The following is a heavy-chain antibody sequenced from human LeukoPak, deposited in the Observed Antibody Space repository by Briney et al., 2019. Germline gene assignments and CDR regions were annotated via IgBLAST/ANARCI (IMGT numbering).Heavy chain of an antibody. CDR2: IYTSGST. CDR3: ARHVITIFHFKYAFDI. CDR1: GDSISSYY. Sequence: PSETLSPTCSVSGDSISSYYWSWIRQPAGKGLEWIGRIYTSGSTNYNPSLKSRVTMSVDTSKNQFSLKLSSVTAADTAVYYCARHVITIFHFKYAFDIWGQGTMVTVSS. D-gene: IGHD3-9*01. J-gene: IGHJ3*02. V-gene: IGHV4-4*07.